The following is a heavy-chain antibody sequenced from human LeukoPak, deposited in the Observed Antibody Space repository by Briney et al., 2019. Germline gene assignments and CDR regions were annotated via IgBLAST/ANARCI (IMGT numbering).Heavy chain of an antibody. CDR1: GDSISSSYY. J-gene: IGHJ4*02. D-gene: IGHD1-26*01. CDR2: IYYSGST. V-gene: IGHV4-61*01. Sequence: SETLSLTCTVSGDSISSSYYWTWIRQPPGKGLEWIGYIYYSGSTNYNPSLKSRVTISVDTSKNQFSLKLTSVTAADTAVYYCARGVNSGYFDYCGQGTLVTVSS. CDR3: ARGVNSGYFDY.